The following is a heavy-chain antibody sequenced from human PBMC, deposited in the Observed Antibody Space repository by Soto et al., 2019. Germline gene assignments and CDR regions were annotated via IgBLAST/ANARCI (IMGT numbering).Heavy chain of an antibody. D-gene: IGHD4-17*01. CDR3: ARDKYGYGDASDS. J-gene: IGHJ4*02. Sequence: PLETLSLTDSVCEVWSSALRGRGIRQPAGKALEWIERMHTSASTNYDPPLKSRVSMSVDTSKNHFSLKVSSVTAPDTAVYYCARDKYGYGDASDSRGQGTLVTVPS. V-gene: IGHV4-4*07. CDR2: MHTSAST. CDR1: EVWSSALR.